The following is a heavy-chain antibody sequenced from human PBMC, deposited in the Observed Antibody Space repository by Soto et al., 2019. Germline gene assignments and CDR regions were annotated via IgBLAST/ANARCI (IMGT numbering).Heavy chain of an antibody. CDR2: IKSNTDGGTT. Sequence: GGSLRLSCAASGFTFSDAWMNWVRQAPGKGLEWVGRIKSNTDGGTTDYAAPVKGRFTISRDDSENTLYLEINSLKTEDTSGLYRTGNWGGMPKITIGYWGQGSLVTVSS. CDR1: GFTFSDAW. D-gene: IGHD3-3*01. CDR3: TGNWGGMPKITIGY. V-gene: IGHV3-15*07. J-gene: IGHJ4*02.